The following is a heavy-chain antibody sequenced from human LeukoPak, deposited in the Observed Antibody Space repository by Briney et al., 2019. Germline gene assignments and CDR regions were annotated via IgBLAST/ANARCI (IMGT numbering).Heavy chain of an antibody. CDR2: INPNSGGT. V-gene: IGHV1-2*02. Sequence: GSVKVSCKASGYTFTGYYMHWVRQAPGQGLEWMGWINPNSGGTNYAQKFQGRVTMTRDTSISTAYMELSRLRSDDTAVYYCARDLEGNGDSPDIWGQGTMVTVSS. CDR1: GYTFTGYY. J-gene: IGHJ3*02. CDR3: ARDLEGNGDSPDI. D-gene: IGHD4-17*01.